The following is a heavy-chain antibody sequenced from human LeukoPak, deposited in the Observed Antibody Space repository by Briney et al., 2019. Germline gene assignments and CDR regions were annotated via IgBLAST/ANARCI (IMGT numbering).Heavy chain of an antibody. CDR1: GYSISSGYY. CDR2: IYHSGTT. V-gene: IGHV4-38-2*02. D-gene: IGHD3-10*01. Sequence: SETLSLTCTVSGYSISSGYYWGWIRQPPGKGLEWIGSIYHSGTTYYNPSLKSRVTISVDTSKNQFSLKLRSVTAADTAVYTCAKVAWLTAGVWWFDPWGQGILVTVSS. J-gene: IGHJ5*02. CDR3: AKVAWLTAGVWWFDP.